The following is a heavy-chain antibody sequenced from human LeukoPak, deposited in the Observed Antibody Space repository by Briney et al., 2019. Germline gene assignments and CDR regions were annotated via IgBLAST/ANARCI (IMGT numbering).Heavy chain of an antibody. CDR2: INSDGGRT. Sequence: GGSLRLSCAASGFTFSSYWMHWVRQAPGKGLVWVSRINSDGGRTSYADSVEGRFTISRDNAKNTLYLQMNSLRAEDTAVYYCARDLSTSGTYHTRFDYWGQGTLVTVSS. V-gene: IGHV3-74*01. CDR1: GFTFSSYW. CDR3: ARDLSTSGTYHTRFDY. D-gene: IGHD3-10*01. J-gene: IGHJ4*02.